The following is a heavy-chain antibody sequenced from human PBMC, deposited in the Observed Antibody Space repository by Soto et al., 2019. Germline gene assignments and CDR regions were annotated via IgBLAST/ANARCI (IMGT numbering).Heavy chain of an antibody. Sequence: QVQLQESGPGLVKPSGTLSLTCAVSSGSITSSNWWSWVRQPPGKGLEWIGEVSHTGNTNYIPSLKSRVTISVDKSRNQFSLRLSSVTAADPAVYYCARNRYGGYDFGYWGQGTLVTVSS. CDR1: SGSITSSNW. V-gene: IGHV4-4*02. J-gene: IGHJ4*02. CDR3: ARNRYGGYDFGY. CDR2: VSHTGNT. D-gene: IGHD5-12*01.